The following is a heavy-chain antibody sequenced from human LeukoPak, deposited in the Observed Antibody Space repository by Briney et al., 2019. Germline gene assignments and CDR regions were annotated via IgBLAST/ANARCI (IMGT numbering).Heavy chain of an antibody. D-gene: IGHD5-18*01. V-gene: IGHV3-15*01. Sequence: GSLILSCAASGLPFTDAWMSGVRTAPGKGLEWVGRIKSKTEGATIDYAAPLKSRFTISRDDSKNTLFLQMNSLNTEDTAVYYCATAEGPRYSSSTYYYYAMDLWGHGTTVAVSS. CDR3: ATAEGPRYSSSTYYYYAMDL. CDR1: GLPFTDAW. CDR2: IKSKTEGATI. J-gene: IGHJ6*02.